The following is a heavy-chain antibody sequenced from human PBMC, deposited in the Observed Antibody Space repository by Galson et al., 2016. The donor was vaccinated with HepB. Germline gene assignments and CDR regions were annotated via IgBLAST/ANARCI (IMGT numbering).Heavy chain of an antibody. CDR3: ARMLRPTVYAWHPLFDS. J-gene: IGHJ4*02. V-gene: IGHV4-39*01. Sequence: SETLSLTCTVSGGSLSSSRHYWGWIRQSPGKGLELIGTIYYTGTTYDNPSFKSRLTISVDTSRDQFSRKLTSATAADTAFYFCARMLRPTVYAWHPLFDSWGRGTLVIVSP. D-gene: IGHD3-16*01. CDR1: GGSLSSSRHY. CDR2: IYYTGTT.